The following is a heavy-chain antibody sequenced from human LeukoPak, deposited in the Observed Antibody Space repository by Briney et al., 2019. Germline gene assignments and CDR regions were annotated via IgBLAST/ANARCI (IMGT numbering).Heavy chain of an antibody. Sequence: GESLRISCKGSGYSFPIYWIAWVRQMPGKGLEWMGIIYPGDSDTKYSPSFQGQITISADKSISTAYLQWSSLKASDTAMYYCARRSTYGSGTNYLFDYWGQGTLVTVSS. CDR1: GYSFPIYW. D-gene: IGHD3-10*01. J-gene: IGHJ4*02. CDR3: ARRSTYGSGTNYLFDY. CDR2: IYPGDSDT. V-gene: IGHV5-51*01.